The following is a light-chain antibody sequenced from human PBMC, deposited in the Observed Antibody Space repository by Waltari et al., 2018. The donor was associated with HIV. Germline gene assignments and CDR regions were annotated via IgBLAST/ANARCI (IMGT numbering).Light chain of an antibody. J-gene: IGKJ4*01. Sequence: SPSFLSASVGDRVRITCRATQAVGSYLAWYQKKPGKAPNLLIYAVSVLQSGVPSRFSGSGSGTEFTLTISGLQPEDLATYYCQQLKTYPVTFGGGTKVDSK. CDR2: AVS. V-gene: IGKV1-9*01. CDR1: QAVGSY. CDR3: QQLKTYPVT.